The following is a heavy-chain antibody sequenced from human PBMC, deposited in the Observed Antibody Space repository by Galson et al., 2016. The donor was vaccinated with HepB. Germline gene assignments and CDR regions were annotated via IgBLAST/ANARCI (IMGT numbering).Heavy chain of an antibody. Sequence: SLRLSCAASGFTFNNYDMHWFRQAPGKGLEWVAVIWHDGSNKYYADSVKGRFTISRDSSTLYLQMNSLRAEDTAVYYCARDRLASGNHLDYWGQGTLVTVSS. CDR1: GFTFNNYD. CDR3: ARDRLASGNHLDY. D-gene: IGHD4-23*01. CDR2: IWHDGSNK. J-gene: IGHJ4*02. V-gene: IGHV3-33*08.